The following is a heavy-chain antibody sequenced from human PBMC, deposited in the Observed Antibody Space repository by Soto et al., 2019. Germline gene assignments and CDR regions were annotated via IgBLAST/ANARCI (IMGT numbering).Heavy chain of an antibody. J-gene: IGHJ4*02. CDR3: ARLHYDSSGYSSYFDY. CDR1: GYSFTSYW. V-gene: IGHV5-10-1*01. CDR2: IDPSDSYT. Sequence: GESLKISCKGSGYSFTSYWISWVRQMPGKGLEWMGRIDPSDSYTNYSPSFQGHVTISADKSISTAYLQWSSLKASDTAMYYCARLHYDSSGYSSYFDYWGQGTLVTVSS. D-gene: IGHD3-22*01.